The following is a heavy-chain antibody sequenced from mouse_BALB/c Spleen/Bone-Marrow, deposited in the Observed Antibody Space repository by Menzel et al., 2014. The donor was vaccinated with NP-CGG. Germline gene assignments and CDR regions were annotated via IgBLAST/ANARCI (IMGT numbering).Heavy chain of an antibody. Sequence: EVKVVESGGGLVQPGGSRKLSCAASGFTFSEYGMAWVRQAPGKGPEWVAFISSLASSIYYADSVTGRFTLSRENAKNTLYLGMTSLRSEDTAMYFCVRRGNGIYAMDYWGQGTSVTVSS. CDR3: VRRGNGIYAMDY. J-gene: IGHJ4*01. V-gene: IGHV5-15*02. CDR1: GFTFSEYG. CDR2: ISSLASSI.